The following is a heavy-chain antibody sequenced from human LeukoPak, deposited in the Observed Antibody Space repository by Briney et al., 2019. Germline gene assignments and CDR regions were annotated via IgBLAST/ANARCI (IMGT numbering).Heavy chain of an antibody. D-gene: IGHD6-19*01. CDR1: GFTFDDYA. Sequence: PGGSLRLSCAASGFTFDDYAMHWVRQAPGKGLEWVSGISWNSGSIGYADSVKGRFTISRDNAKNSLYLQMSSLRAEDTALYYCAKLRSSGLVDFDYWGQGTLVTVSS. CDR2: ISWNSGSI. J-gene: IGHJ4*02. CDR3: AKLRSSGLVDFDY. V-gene: IGHV3-9*01.